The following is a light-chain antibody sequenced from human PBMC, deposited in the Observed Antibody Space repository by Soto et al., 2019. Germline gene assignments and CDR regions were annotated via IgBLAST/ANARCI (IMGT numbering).Light chain of an antibody. CDR3: QQRYNWPRT. CDR1: QSISRY. CDR2: DAS. Sequence: EIVLTQSPATLSLSPGERATLSCRASQSISRYLAWYQQKPGQAPRLLSYDASNRATVIPARFSGSGSGTDFTLTISSLEPEDFAVYYCQQRYNWPRTFGQGTKVEIK. V-gene: IGKV3-11*01. J-gene: IGKJ1*01.